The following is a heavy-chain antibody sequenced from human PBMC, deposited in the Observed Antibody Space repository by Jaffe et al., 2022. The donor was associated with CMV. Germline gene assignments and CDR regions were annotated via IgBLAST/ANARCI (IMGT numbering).Heavy chain of an antibody. Sequence: QVQLQESGPGLVKPSETLSLTCTVSGGSISSYYWSWIRQPPGKGLEWIGYIYYSGSTKYNPSLKSRVTISVDTSKNQFSLKLSSVTAADTAVYYCARHGHNYDVSWWYFDLWGRGTLVTVSS. CDR2: IYYSGST. D-gene: IGHD3-22*01. J-gene: IGHJ2*01. CDR3: ARHGHNYDVSWWYFDL. CDR1: GGSISSYY. V-gene: IGHV4-59*08.